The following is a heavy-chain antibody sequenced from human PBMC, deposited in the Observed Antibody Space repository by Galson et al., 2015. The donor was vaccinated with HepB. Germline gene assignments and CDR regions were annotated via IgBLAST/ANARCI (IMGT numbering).Heavy chain of an antibody. Sequence: SLRLSCAASGFTFSSYGMHWVRQAPGKGLEGVAVIWYDGSNKYYADPVKGRFTISRDNSKNTLYLQMNSLRAEDTAVYYCARSPEWGQKGYLDYWGQGTLVTVSS. D-gene: IGHD1-26*01. V-gene: IGHV3-33*01. CDR1: GFTFSSYG. CDR2: IWYDGSNK. CDR3: ARSPEWGQKGYLDY. J-gene: IGHJ4*02.